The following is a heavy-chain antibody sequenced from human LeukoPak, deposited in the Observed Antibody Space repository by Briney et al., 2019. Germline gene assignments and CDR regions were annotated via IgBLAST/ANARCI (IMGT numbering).Heavy chain of an antibody. Sequence: ASVKVSCKASGYTFTSYDINWVRQATGQGLEWMGWMNPNSDNTGSAQKFQGRVSMTRNTPISTAYMELSSLRSEDTAVYYCARVGYDGSGYYLHDYWGQGTLVTVSS. CDR2: MNPNSDNT. CDR1: GYTFTSYD. V-gene: IGHV1-8*01. CDR3: ARVGYDGSGYYLHDY. D-gene: IGHD3-22*01. J-gene: IGHJ4*02.